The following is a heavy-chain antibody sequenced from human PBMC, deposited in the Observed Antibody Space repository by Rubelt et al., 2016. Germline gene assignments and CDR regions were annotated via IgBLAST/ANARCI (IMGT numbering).Heavy chain of an antibody. CDR3: ARETAPYGGNSLGIDY. CDR1: GFTFSSYD. J-gene: IGHJ4*02. V-gene: IGHV3-66*01. Sequence: EVQLVESGGGLVQPGGSLRLSCAASGFTFSSYDMHWVRQATGKGLEWVSVIDTDGTSYYADSVKGRFTISTDSPKNTLYLQMHSLRVEDTALYYCARETAPYGGNSLGIDYWGKGTLVTVSS. D-gene: IGHD4-23*01. CDR2: IDTDGTS.